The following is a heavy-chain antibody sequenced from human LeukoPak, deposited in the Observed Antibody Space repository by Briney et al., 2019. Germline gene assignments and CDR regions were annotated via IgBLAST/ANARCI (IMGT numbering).Heavy chain of an antibody. CDR1: GFTVSSSY. CDR2: IYSGGST. V-gene: IGHV3-66*01. D-gene: IGHD6-19*01. Sequence: GGSLRLSCAASGFTVSSSYMSWVRQAPGKGLEWVSVIYSGGSTYYADSVKGRFTISRDDAKNSLYLQMNSLRAKDTAVYYCARDASSGWPWYAFDIWGQGTMVTVSS. CDR3: ARDASSGWPWYAFDI. J-gene: IGHJ3*02.